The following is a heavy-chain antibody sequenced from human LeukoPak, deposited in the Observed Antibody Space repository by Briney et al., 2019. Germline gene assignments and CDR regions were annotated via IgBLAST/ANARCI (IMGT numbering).Heavy chain of an antibody. Sequence: PGGSLRLSCAASGFTVSSNYMSWVRQAPGKGLEWVSVIYSGGSTYYADSVKGRFTISRHNSKNTLYLQMNSLRAEDTAVYYCARTHSSGYYGDWFDPWGQGTLVTVSS. D-gene: IGHD3-22*01. J-gene: IGHJ5*02. CDR3: ARTHSSGYYGDWFDP. CDR1: GFTVSSNY. V-gene: IGHV3-53*04. CDR2: IYSGGST.